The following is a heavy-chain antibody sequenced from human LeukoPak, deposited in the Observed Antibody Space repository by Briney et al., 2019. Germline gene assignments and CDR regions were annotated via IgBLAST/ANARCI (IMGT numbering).Heavy chain of an antibody. J-gene: IGHJ4*02. CDR2: MSPNSVNT. Sequence: SVKVSCKPSVYTFTSYDINWVGQATGPRLEWMGWMSPNSVNTGHAQKLHGRVTMPSNTSLSTAYIQPSSPRSADTDVYYCAGSCGDYWGKGTLVTVS. D-gene: IGHD1-26*01. V-gene: IGHV1-8*01. CDR1: VYTFTSYD. CDR3: AGSCGDY.